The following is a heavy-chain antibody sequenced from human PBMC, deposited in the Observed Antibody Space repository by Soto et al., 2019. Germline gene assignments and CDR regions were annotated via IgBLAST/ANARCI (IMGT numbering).Heavy chain of an antibody. J-gene: IGHJ6*02. CDR2: IYPGDSDT. CDR1: GYSFTSYW. CDR3: ARLDGYNGQDYYGMDV. D-gene: IGHD5-12*01. Sequence: GESLKISCKGSGYSFTSYWIGWVRQMPGKGLEWMGIIYPGDSDTRYSPSFQGQVTISADKSISTAYLQWSSLKASDTAMYYCARLDGYNGQDYYGMDVWGQGTTVTAP. V-gene: IGHV5-51*01.